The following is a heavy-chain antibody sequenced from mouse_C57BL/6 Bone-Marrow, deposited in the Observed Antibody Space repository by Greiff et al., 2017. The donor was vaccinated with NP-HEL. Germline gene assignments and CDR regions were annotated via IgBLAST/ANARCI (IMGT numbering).Heavy chain of an antibody. D-gene: IGHD1-1*01. CDR2: ISSGSSTI. J-gene: IGHJ2*01. Sequence: EVMLVESGGGLVKPGGSLKLSCAASGFTFSDYGMHWVRQAPEKGLEWVAYISSGSSTIYYADTVKGRFTISRDNAKNTLFLQMTSLRSEDTAMYYCARRDYGSSYEDYFDYWGQGTTLTVSS. V-gene: IGHV5-17*01. CDR1: GFTFSDYG. CDR3: ARRDYGSSYEDYFDY.